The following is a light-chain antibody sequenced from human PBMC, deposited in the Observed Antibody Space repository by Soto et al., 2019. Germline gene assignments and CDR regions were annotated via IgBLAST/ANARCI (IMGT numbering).Light chain of an antibody. Sequence: EIVLTQSPGTLSLSPGERATLSCRASHSVRNNYLAWYQQRPGQAPRLLIYAASSRATGIPDRFSGSGSGTDFTLTISSLEPEDFAVYYCQQYGSSPITFGQGTRLEIK. J-gene: IGKJ5*01. CDR1: HSVRNNY. V-gene: IGKV3-20*01. CDR3: QQYGSSPIT. CDR2: AAS.